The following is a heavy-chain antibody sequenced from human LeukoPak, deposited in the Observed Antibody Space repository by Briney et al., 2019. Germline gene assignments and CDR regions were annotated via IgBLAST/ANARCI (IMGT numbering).Heavy chain of an antibody. Sequence: SVKVSCRASGGTFSSYAISWVRQAPGQGLEWMGRIIPILGIANYAQKFQGRVTITADKSTSTAYMELSSLRSEDTAVYYCARDSEMATNYFDYWGQGTLVTVSS. D-gene: IGHD5-12*01. CDR2: IIPILGIA. CDR1: GGTFSSYA. J-gene: IGHJ4*02. V-gene: IGHV1-69*04. CDR3: ARDSEMATNYFDY.